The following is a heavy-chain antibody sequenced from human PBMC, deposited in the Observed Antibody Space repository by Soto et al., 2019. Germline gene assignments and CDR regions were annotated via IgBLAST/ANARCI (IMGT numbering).Heavy chain of an antibody. D-gene: IGHD1-26*01. V-gene: IGHV3-23*01. J-gene: IGHJ4*02. CDR2: ISGSGGST. Sequence: LRLSCAASGFTFSSYAMSWVRQAPGKGLEWVSAISGSGGSTYYADSVRGRFTISRDNAKSSLYLQMNSLRAEDTAVYYCARSSVVGSILYFDYWGQGTLVTVSS. CDR1: GFTFSSYA. CDR3: ARSSVVGSILYFDY.